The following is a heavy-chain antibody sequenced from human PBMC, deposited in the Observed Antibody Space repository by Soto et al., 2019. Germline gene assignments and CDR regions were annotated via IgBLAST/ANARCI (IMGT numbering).Heavy chain of an antibody. J-gene: IGHJ4*02. CDR1: GGTFSSYA. Sequence: SVKVSCKASGGTFSSYAISWVRQAPGQGLEWMGGIIPIFGTANYAQKFQGRVTITADKSTSTAYMELSSLRSEDTAVYYCATARFNYYGSGATHSYDYWGQGTLVTV. CDR2: IIPIFGTA. V-gene: IGHV1-69*06. D-gene: IGHD3-10*01. CDR3: ATARFNYYGSGATHSYDY.